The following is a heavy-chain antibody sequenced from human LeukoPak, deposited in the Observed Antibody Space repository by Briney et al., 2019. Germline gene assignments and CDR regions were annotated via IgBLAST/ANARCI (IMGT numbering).Heavy chain of an antibody. CDR1: GFTFSSYN. D-gene: IGHD2-15*01. J-gene: IGHJ4*02. CDR2: ISSSRRTI. CDR3: ARSSSRYCSGGSCYSGVLGYFDY. V-gene: IGHV3-48*01. Sequence: GGSLRLSCAASGFTFSSYNINWVRQAPGKGLEWVSYISSSRRTISYADSVKGRFTISRDNAKNSLYLQMNSLRAEGTAVYYCARSSSRYCSGGSCYSGVLGYFDYWGQGTLVTVSS.